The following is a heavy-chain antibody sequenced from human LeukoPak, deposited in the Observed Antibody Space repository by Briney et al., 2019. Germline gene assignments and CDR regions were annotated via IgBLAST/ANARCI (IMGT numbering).Heavy chain of an antibody. CDR1: GGTFSSYA. CDR3: ARGVTGYFDY. D-gene: IGHD1-1*01. V-gene: IGHV1-69*05. J-gene: IGHJ4*02. CDR2: IIPIFGTA. Sequence: GASVKVSCKASGGTFSSYAISWVRQAPGQGLEWMGGIIPIFGTANYAQKFQGRVTMTRDTSISTAYMELSRLRSDDTAVYYCARGVTGYFDYWGQGTLVTVSS.